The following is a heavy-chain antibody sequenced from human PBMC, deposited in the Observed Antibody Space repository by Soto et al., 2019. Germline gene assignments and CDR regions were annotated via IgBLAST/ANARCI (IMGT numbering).Heavy chain of an antibody. Sequence: QVQLVQSGAEVKTPGASVKVSCKASGYTFASYDINWVRQAPGQGLEWMGWMNPNRNNTGYAQKFQGRLTMTRDIALSIAHMELSSLRNEDTAVSYCARSDGYHFNWLDSWGQGTLVTVSA. CDR1: GYTFASYD. V-gene: IGHV1-8*01. CDR3: ARSDGYHFNWLDS. CDR2: MNPNRNNT. J-gene: IGHJ5*01. D-gene: IGHD2-21*01.